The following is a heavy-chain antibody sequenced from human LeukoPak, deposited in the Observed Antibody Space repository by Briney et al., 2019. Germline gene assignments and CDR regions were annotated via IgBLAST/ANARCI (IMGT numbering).Heavy chain of an antibody. CDR2: ISSSSSYI. CDR1: GFTFSSYS. CDR3: AREAEDCGGDCYSPLDY. Sequence: GGSLRLSCAASGFTFSSYSMNWVRQAPGKGLEWVSSISSSSSYIYYADSVKGRFTISRDNAKNSLYLQMNSLRAEDTAVYYCAREAEDCGGDCYSPLDYWGQGTLVTVSS. D-gene: IGHD2-21*02. V-gene: IGHV3-21*01. J-gene: IGHJ4*02.